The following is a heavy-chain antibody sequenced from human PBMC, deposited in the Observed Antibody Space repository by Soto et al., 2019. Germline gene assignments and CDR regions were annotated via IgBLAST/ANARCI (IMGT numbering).Heavy chain of an antibody. CDR3: ARELNSSGWRDAFDI. D-gene: IGHD6-19*01. V-gene: IGHV1-18*01. J-gene: IGHJ3*02. CDR2: ISAYNGNT. CDR1: GYTFTSYG. Sequence: ASVKVSCKASGYTFTSYGISWVRQAPGQGLEWMGWISAYNGNTNYAQKLQGRVTMTTDTSTSTAYMELRSLRSDDTAVYYCARELNSSGWRDAFDIWGQGTMVTVSS.